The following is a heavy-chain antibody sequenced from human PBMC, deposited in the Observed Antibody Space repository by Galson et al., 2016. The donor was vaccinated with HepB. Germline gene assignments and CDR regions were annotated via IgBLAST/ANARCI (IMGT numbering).Heavy chain of an antibody. CDR2: INGDGRIT. J-gene: IGHJ3*02. Sequence: SCAASGFNFITTWMHWVRQSPGKGLVWVSRINGDGRITNYADSVRGRFTISRDNAKNTVSLQMNSLRAEDTAIYYCVRDFLWGEGADAFDIWGQGTRVTVSS. D-gene: IGHD3-16*01. CDR3: VRDFLWGEGADAFDI. CDR1: GFNFITTW. V-gene: IGHV3-74*01.